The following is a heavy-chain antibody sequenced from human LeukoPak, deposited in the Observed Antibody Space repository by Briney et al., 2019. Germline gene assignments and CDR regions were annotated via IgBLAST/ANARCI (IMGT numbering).Heavy chain of an antibody. Sequence: SETLSLTCTASGGSISSSSYYWGWIRQPPGKGLEWIGSIYYSGSTYYNPSLKSRVTISVDTSKNQFSLKLSPVTAADTAVYYCATTGTTKQDAFDIWGQGTMVTVSS. V-gene: IGHV4-39*07. D-gene: IGHD1-1*01. J-gene: IGHJ3*02. CDR2: IYYSGST. CDR1: GGSISSSSYY. CDR3: ATTGTTKQDAFDI.